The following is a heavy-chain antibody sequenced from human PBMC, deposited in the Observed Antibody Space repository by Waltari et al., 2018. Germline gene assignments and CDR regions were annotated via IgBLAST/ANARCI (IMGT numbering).Heavy chain of an antibody. CDR2: IYYSGST. Sequence: QVQLQESGPGLVNPSETLSLTCTGSGGSISSYYWSWIRQPPGKGLEWIGYIYYSGSTNYNPVLKSRVTISVGTSKNQFSLKLSSVPAADTAVYYCARGTVTETYWYFDLWGRGTLVTVSS. CDR3: ARGTVTETYWYFDL. J-gene: IGHJ2*01. D-gene: IGHD4-17*01. CDR1: GGSISSYY. V-gene: IGHV4-59*01.